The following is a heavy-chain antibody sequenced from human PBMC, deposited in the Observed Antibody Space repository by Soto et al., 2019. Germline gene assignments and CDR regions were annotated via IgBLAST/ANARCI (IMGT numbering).Heavy chain of an antibody. CDR1: GGSFSGYY. CDR2: INHSGST. CDR3: ARGKLSDYVWGSYRYHFDY. J-gene: IGHJ4*02. V-gene: IGHV4-34*01. D-gene: IGHD3-16*02. Sequence: PSETLFLTCAVYGGSFSGYYWSWIRQPPGKGLEWIGEINHSGSTNYNPSLKSRATISVDTSKNQFSLKLSSVTAADTAVYYCARGKLSDYVWGSYRYHFDYWGQGTVVTVSS.